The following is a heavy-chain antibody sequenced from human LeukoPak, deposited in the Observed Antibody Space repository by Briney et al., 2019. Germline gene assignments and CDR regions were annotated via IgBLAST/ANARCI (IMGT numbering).Heavy chain of an antibody. D-gene: IGHD1-7*01. CDR3: GTTRTGSTDFDH. J-gene: IGHJ4*02. CDR2: VSDDGSNK. CDR1: GFTFNSYG. V-gene: IGHV3-30*03. Sequence: GGSLRLSCAASGFTFNSYGMHWVRQAPGKGLEWVAAVSDDGSNKYYADSVKGRFTISRDNSKSTLYLEMNSLRDEDTAVYHCGTTRTGSTDFDHWGQGALVTVSS.